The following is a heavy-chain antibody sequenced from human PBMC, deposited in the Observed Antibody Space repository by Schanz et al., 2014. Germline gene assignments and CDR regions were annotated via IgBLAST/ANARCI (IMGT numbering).Heavy chain of an antibody. CDR3: ARWFLIRGVILDS. V-gene: IGHV3-23*01. J-gene: IGHJ4*02. CDR2: INTGGDST. CDR1: GFTFSTYA. Sequence: EVKLLESGGTLVRPGGSLRLSCAASGFTFSTYAMAWVRQAPGKGLEWVSSINTGGDSTYYADSVKGRFTISRDNSRDTVYLQMNSLRADHTAMYYCARWFLIRGVILDSWGQGTLVAVSS. D-gene: IGHD3-10*01.